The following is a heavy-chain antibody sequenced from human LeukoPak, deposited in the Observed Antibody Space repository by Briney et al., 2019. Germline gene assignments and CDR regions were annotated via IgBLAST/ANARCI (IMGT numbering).Heavy chain of an antibody. CDR2: ISGRGGST. CDR3: AKDPTTYYDTSGYGRYNWFDP. J-gene: IGHJ5*02. D-gene: IGHD3-22*01. V-gene: IGHV3-23*01. Sequence: GGSLRLSCAASGFTFSTYAMSWVRQAPGKGLEWVSGISGRGGSTYYADSVKGRFTISRDNSKNTVYVQMNSLRAEDTAVYYCAKDPTTYYDTSGYGRYNWFDPWGQGTLVTVS. CDR1: GFTFSTYA.